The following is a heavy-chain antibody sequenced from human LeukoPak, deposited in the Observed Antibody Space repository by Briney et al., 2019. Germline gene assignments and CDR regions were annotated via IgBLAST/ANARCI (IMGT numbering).Heavy chain of an antibody. CDR3: ARHLGSGWSPYYFDY. CDR1: GYSFTSYW. J-gene: IGHJ4*02. D-gene: IGHD6-19*01. V-gene: IGHV5-51*01. CDR2: IYPGDSDT. Sequence: GESLKISCKGSGYSFTSYWIGWVRQMPGKGLEWMGIIYPGDSDTRYSPSFQGQVTISADKSISTAYLQWSSLKASDTAMYYCARHLGSGWSPYYFDYRGQGTLVTVSS.